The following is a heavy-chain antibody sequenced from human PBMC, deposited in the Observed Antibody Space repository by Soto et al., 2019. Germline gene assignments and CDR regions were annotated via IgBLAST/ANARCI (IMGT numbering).Heavy chain of an antibody. D-gene: IGHD3-10*01. CDR2: INAGNGNT. J-gene: IGHJ6*02. Sequence: QVQLVQSGAEVKKPGASVKVSCKASGYTFTSYAMHWVRQAPGQRLEWMGWINAGNGNTKYSQKFQGRVTITRDTSASTAYLELRSLRSEDTAVYYCARDYYGSGSYYMVYYYCGMYVWGQGTTVTVSS. V-gene: IGHV1-3*01. CDR1: GYTFTSYA. CDR3: ARDYYGSGSYYMVYYYCGMYV.